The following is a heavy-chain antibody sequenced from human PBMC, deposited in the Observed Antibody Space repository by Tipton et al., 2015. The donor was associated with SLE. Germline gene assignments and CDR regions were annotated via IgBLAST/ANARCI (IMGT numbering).Heavy chain of an antibody. D-gene: IGHD6-19*01. CDR1: GGSISYYY. J-gene: IGHJ4*02. V-gene: IGHV4-4*07. Sequence: TLSLTCTVSGGSISYYYWSWFRQPAGKGLEWIGRIYTSGSTNYNPSLTSRVTMSVDTSKNQFSLKLSSGTAADTAVYYCARDHPVAGPFDYWGQGTLVTVSS. CDR2: IYTSGST. CDR3: ARDHPVAGPFDY.